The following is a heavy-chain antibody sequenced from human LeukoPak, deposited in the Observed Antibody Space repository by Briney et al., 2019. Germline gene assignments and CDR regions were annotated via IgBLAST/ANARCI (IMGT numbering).Heavy chain of an antibody. CDR3: ASGSTRTTYYDFWSGYYLFDY. CDR1: GGSISSYY. D-gene: IGHD3-3*01. J-gene: IGHJ4*02. CDR2: INHSGST. V-gene: IGHV4-34*01. Sequence: SETLSLTCTVSGGSISSYYWSWIRQPPGKGLEWIGEINHSGSTNYNPSLKSRVTISVDTSKNQFSLKLSSVTAADTAVYYCASGSTRTTYYDFWSGYYLFDYWGQGTLVTVSS.